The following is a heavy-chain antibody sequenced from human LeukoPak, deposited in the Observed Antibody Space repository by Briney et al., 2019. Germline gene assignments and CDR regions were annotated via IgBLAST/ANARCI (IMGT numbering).Heavy chain of an antibody. CDR3: ARVRGYDILTGYFDY. J-gene: IGHJ4*02. CDR1: GGSISSYY. Sequence: SETLSLTCTVSGGSISSYYWSWIRQPRGKGLEWIGYIYYSGSTNYNPSLKSRVTISVDTSKNQFSLKLSSVPAADTAVYYCARVRGYDILTGYFDYWGQGTLVTVSS. D-gene: IGHD3-9*01. CDR2: IYYSGST. V-gene: IGHV4-59*01.